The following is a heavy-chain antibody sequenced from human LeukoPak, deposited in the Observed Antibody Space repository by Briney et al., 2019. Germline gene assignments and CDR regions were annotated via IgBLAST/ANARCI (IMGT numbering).Heavy chain of an antibody. CDR1: GGSFSGYY. V-gene: IGHV4-30-4*01. CDR2: IYYSGST. D-gene: IGHD3-10*01. J-gene: IGHJ5*02. Sequence: SETLSLTCAVYGGSFSGYYWSWIRQPPGKGLEWIGYIYYSGSTYYNPSLKSRVTISVDTSKNQFSLKLSSVTAADTAVYYCARAFVSTYYYGSGRPWWFDPWGQGTLVTVSS. CDR3: ARAFVSTYYYGSGRPWWFDP.